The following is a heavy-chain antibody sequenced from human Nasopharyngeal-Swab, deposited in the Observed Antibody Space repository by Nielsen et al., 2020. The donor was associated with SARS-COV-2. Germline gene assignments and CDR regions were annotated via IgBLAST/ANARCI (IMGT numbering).Heavy chain of an antibody. D-gene: IGHD2-21*02. J-gene: IGHJ4*02. Sequence: GESLKISCKASGCSFTNYWIGWVRQMPGTGLEWMGLIYPGDSSIRYIPSFQGQVTISVDKSISTTYLQWSNLKASDAATYYCARRGDCNGNPCYSDYWGQGTLVTVSS. CDR1: GCSFTNYW. CDR2: IYPGDSSI. V-gene: IGHV5-51*01. CDR3: ARRGDCNGNPCYSDY.